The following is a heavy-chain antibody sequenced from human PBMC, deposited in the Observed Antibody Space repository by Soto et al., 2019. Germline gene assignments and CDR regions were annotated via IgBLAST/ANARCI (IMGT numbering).Heavy chain of an antibody. CDR3: ARHNYGSGSTYFDY. CDR1: GGSISSGGYS. J-gene: IGHJ4*02. V-gene: IGHV4-30-2*01. CDR2: IYHSGST. Sequence: SETLSLTCAVSGGSISSGGYSWSWIRQPPGKGLEWIGYIYHSGSTYYNPSLKSRVTILVDTSKNQFSLKLNSMTAADTAVYYCARHNYGSGSTYFDYWGQGTLVTVSS. D-gene: IGHD3-10*01.